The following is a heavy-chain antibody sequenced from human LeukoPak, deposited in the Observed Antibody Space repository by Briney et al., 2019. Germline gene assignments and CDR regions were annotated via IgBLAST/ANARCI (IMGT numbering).Heavy chain of an antibody. D-gene: IGHD6-13*01. CDR1: GFSFSIYG. Sequence: GGSLRLSCAASGFSFSIYGMHWVRQAPGKGLEWVAVISYDGSNKYYADSVKGRFTISRDDSMNTVYLQMNSLRTEDTAVYYYAKDHGYTSSWLFNWFDPWGQGTLVTVSS. CDR2: ISYDGSNK. V-gene: IGHV3-30*18. CDR3: AKDHGYTSSWLFNWFDP. J-gene: IGHJ5*02.